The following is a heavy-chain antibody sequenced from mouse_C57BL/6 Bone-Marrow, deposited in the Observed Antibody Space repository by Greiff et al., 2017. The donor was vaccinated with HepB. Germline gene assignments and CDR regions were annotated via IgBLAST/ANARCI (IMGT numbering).Heavy chain of an antibody. CDR3: ARDEGITTVVADYYAMDY. Sequence: VQLQQPGAELVMPGASVKLSCKASGYTFTSYWMHWVKQRPGQGLEWIGEIDPSDSYTNYNQKFKSKSTLTVDKSSSTAYMQLSSLTSEDSAVYYCARDEGITTVVADYYAMDYWGQGTSVTVSS. V-gene: IGHV1-69*01. CDR2: IDPSDSYT. CDR1: GYTFTSYW. D-gene: IGHD1-1*01. J-gene: IGHJ4*01.